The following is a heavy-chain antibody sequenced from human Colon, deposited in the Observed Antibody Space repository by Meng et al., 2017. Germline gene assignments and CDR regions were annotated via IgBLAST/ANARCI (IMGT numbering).Heavy chain of an antibody. CDR1: GFTFSSYW. J-gene: IGHJ4*02. CDR3: ARADGTYCTNGVCYRGAYFFDY. D-gene: IGHD2-8*01. Sequence: GGSLRLSCATSGFTFSSYWMSWVRQVPGKGLEWVASIKEDGSEKNYVDSVKGRFTISRDNARNSLHLEMNSLRVEDTAVYYCARADGTYCTNGVCYRGAYFFDYWGQGNRVNVAS. CDR2: IKEDGSEK. V-gene: IGHV3-7*01.